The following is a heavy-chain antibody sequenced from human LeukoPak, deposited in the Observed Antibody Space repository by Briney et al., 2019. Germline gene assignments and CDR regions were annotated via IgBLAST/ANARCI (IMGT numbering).Heavy chain of an antibody. V-gene: IGHV3-33*01. D-gene: IGHD3-9*01. Sequence: GGSLRLSCAASGFTFSSYGMHWVRQAPGKGLEWVAVIWSDGSNEYYADSVKGRFTISRDNSKNTLYLQMSSLRAVDTAVYYFARTYSIRYFDTWGQGTLVTVSS. CDR3: ARTYSIRYFDT. CDR2: IWSDGSNE. CDR1: GFTFSSYG. J-gene: IGHJ4*02.